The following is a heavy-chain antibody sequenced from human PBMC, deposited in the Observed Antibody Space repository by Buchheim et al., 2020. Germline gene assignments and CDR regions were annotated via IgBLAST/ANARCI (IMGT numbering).Heavy chain of an antibody. D-gene: IGHD4-17*01. CDR2: ISSSSSYV. V-gene: IGHV3-21*01. Sequence: EVQLVESGGGLVKPGGSLRLSCAASGFTFSSYSMNWVRQAPGKGLEWVSSISSSSSYVYYADSVKGRFTISRDNAKNSLYLQMNSLRAEDTAVYYCARDTVTTDYYYGMDVWGQGTT. CDR1: GFTFSSYS. J-gene: IGHJ6*02. CDR3: ARDTVTTDYYYGMDV.